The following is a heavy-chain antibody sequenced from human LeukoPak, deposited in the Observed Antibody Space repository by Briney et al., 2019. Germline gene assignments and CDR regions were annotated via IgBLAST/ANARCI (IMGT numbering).Heavy chain of an antibody. V-gene: IGHV4-30-2*01. Sequence: TSETLSLTCAVSGGSISSGGYSWSWIRQPPGKGLEWIGYIYHSGSTYYNPSLKSRVTILVDRSKNQFSLKLSSVTAADTAVYYCARYGILWGLGYCSSTSCYSGWFDPWGQGTLVTVSS. CDR2: IYHSGST. J-gene: IGHJ5*02. D-gene: IGHD2-2*02. CDR1: GGSISSGGYS. CDR3: ARYGILWGLGYCSSTSCYSGWFDP.